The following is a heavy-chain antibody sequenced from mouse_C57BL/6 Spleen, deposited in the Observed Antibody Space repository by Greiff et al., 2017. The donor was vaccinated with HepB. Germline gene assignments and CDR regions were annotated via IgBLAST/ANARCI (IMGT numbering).Heavy chain of an antibody. Sequence: EVKLLESGPGLVKPSQSLSLTCSVTGYSITSGYYWNWIRQFPGNKLEWMGYISYDGSNNYNPSLKNRISITRDTSKNQFFLKLNSVTTEDTATYYCARVNYSNYGRYYYAMDYWGQGTSVTVSS. J-gene: IGHJ4*01. CDR1: GYSITSGYY. V-gene: IGHV3-6*01. D-gene: IGHD2-5*01. CDR2: ISYDGSN. CDR3: ARVNYSNYGRYYYAMDY.